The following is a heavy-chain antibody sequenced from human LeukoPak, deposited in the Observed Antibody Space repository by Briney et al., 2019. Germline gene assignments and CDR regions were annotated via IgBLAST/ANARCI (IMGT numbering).Heavy chain of an antibody. CDR2: ISGSGGTT. Sequence: PGGSLRLSCAASGSRFTFSSYAFNWVRQAPGKGLEWVSAISGSGGTTYYADSVKGRFTISRDNSKNTLYLQMNSLRAEDTAVYYCAKDKIYCIGGTCYLGYFDYWGQGTLVTVSS. CDR1: GSRFTFSSYA. J-gene: IGHJ4*02. V-gene: IGHV3-23*01. D-gene: IGHD2-15*01. CDR3: AKDKIYCIGGTCYLGYFDY.